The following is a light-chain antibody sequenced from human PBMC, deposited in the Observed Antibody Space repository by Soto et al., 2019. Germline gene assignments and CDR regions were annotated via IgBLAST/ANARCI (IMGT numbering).Light chain of an antibody. Sequence: QSVLTQPASVSGSPGQSITISCTGTSSDVGGYIFVSWYQQEPGKAPKLMIYEGSKRPSGVSNRFSGSKSGNTASLPISGLQAEDEAHYYCCSSVGGYTYLIFGGGTKLTVL. V-gene: IGLV2-23*01. CDR3: CSSVGGYTYLI. J-gene: IGLJ2*01. CDR2: EGS. CDR1: SSDVGGYIF.